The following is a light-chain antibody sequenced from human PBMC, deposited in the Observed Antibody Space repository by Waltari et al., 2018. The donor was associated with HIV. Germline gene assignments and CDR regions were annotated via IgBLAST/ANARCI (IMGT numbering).Light chain of an antibody. Sequence: QSALTQPRSVSESPGQSVTISCTGTSSDVVAYNYVSWYQQHPGRAPKFIIYNVSERPSGVPDRFSGSKSGNTASLTISGLQAEDEADYYCSSYAGTSNFVLFGGGTKLTVL. CDR1: SSDVVAYNY. CDR3: SSYAGTSNFVL. V-gene: IGLV2-11*01. CDR2: NVS. J-gene: IGLJ2*01.